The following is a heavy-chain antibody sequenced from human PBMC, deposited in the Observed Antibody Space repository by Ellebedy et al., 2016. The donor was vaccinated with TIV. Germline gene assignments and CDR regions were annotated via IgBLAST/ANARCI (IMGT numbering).Heavy chain of an antibody. CDR3: ARGLVPAATFYYHYGFNV. CDR1: GGTFASDV. J-gene: IGHJ6*02. Sequence: ASVKVSCKASGGTFASDVFTWVRQAPGQGLEWMGGIIPVFGTAKSAQKFQGRVTITADTSTSTVYMELTSLKSEDTAVYFCARGLVPAATFYYHYGFNVWGQGTTVAVSS. V-gene: IGHV1-69*06. CDR2: IIPVFGTA. D-gene: IGHD2-2*01.